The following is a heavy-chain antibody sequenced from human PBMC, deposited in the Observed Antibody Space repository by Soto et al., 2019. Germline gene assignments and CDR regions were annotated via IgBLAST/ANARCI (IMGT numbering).Heavy chain of an antibody. J-gene: IGHJ4*02. V-gene: IGHV4-30-4*01. CDR3: ARVRVDYYDSSGYYLFDY. CDR2: IYYSGST. Sequence: LSLTCTVSGGSISSGDYYWSWIRQPPGKGLEWIGYIYYSGSTYYNPSLKSRVTISVDTSKNQFSLKLSSVTAADTAVYYCARVRVDYYDSSGYYLFDYWGQGTLVTVST. CDR1: GGSISSGDYY. D-gene: IGHD3-22*01.